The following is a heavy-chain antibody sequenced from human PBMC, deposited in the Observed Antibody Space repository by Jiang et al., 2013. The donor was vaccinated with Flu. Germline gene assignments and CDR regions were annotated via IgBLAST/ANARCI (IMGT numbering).Heavy chain of an antibody. V-gene: IGHV3-7*03. CDR3: ARDTGLTVAGARFDY. Sequence: VQLLESGGGLVQPGGSLRLSCAASGFTFSSYWMSWVRQAPGKGLEWVAIIKPDGSEKYYVDSVKGRFTMSRDNAKNSLYLQMNSLRAEDTAVYYCARDTGLTVAGARFDYWGQGTLVTVSS. CDR1: GFTFSSYW. CDR2: IKPDGSEK. D-gene: IGHD6-19*01. J-gene: IGHJ4*02.